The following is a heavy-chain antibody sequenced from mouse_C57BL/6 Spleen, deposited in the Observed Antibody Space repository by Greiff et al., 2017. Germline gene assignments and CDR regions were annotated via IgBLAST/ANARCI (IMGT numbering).Heavy chain of an antibody. Sequence: VQLQQSGAELVRPGASVTLSCKASGYTFTDYEMHWVKQTPVHGLEWIGAIDPETGGTAYNQKFKGKAILTADKSSSTAYMELRSLTSEDSAVYYCTTYPSYFDYWGQGTTLTVSS. CDR2: IDPETGGT. J-gene: IGHJ2*01. D-gene: IGHD6-5*01. CDR3: TTYPSYFDY. V-gene: IGHV1-15*01. CDR1: GYTFTDYE.